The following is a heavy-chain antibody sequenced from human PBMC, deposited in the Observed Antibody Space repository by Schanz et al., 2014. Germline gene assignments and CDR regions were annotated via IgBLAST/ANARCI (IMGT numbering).Heavy chain of an antibody. J-gene: IGHJ4*02. CDR2: VNPSVRGT. D-gene: IGHD4-17*01. CDR1: GYAFTTYG. Sequence: QVQLVQSGAEVKKPGASVRVSCKVSGYAFTTYGISWVRQAPGQGLEWMGIVNPSVRGTHFAREFQGRVTVTSDTSTSTAYMELTSLRSEDTAVYYCARGYGDSPTDFWGQGTRVTVSS. V-gene: IGHV1-46*01. CDR3: ARGYGDSPTDF.